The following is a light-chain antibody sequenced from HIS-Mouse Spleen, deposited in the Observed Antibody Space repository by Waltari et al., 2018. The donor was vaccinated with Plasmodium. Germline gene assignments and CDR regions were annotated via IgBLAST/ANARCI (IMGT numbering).Light chain of an antibody. CDR3: LQDYNYPYT. V-gene: IGKV1-6*01. Sequence: AIQMTQSQSSLSASVGDRVTITCRASQGIRNDLGWYQQKPGKAPKLLIYAASSLQSGVPARFSGSGSGTDFTLTISSLQPEDFATYYCLQDYNYPYTIGQGTKLEIK. J-gene: IGKJ2*01. CDR2: AAS. CDR1: QGIRND.